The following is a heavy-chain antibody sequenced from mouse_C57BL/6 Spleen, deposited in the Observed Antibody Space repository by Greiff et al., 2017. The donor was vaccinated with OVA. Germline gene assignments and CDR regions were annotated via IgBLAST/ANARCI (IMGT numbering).Heavy chain of an antibody. Sequence: EVHLVESGTVLARPGASVKMSCKTSGYTFTSYWMHWVKQRPGQGLEWIGAIYPGNSDTSYNQKVKGKAKLTAVTSASTAYLELSSLTNEDSAVYYCSRSGGTGTYAMGCWGQRTSVTVSS. CDR3: SRSGGTGTYAMGC. V-gene: IGHV1-5*01. CDR1: GYTFTSYW. CDR2: IYPGNSDT. D-gene: IGHD4-1*01. J-gene: IGHJ4*01.